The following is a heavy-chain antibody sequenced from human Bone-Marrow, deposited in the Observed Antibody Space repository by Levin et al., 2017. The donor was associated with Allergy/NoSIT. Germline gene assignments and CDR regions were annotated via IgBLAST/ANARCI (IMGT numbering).Heavy chain of an antibody. Sequence: GGSLRLSYAGYGFTFSSYAMNCVRQAPGKGLEWVSSISGSASSTYYADSVKGRFTISRDNSKNTLYLQMNSLRVDDTAVYYCARDGPGTATGTPWGQGTLVTVSS. D-gene: IGHD1-7*01. V-gene: IGHV3-23*01. CDR2: ISGSASST. CDR3: ARDGPGTATGTP. CDR1: GFTFSSYA. J-gene: IGHJ4*02.